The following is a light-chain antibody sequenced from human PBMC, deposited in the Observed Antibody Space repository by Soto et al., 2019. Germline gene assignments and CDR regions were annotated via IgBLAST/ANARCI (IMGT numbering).Light chain of an antibody. J-gene: IGKJ2*01. Sequence: EIVMTQSPATLSVSPGERATLSCRASQSVSSNLAWYQQKPGQAPTLLIYDASTRATGSPARFSGSGSGTEFTLTISSLQYEDFAVYYCQQYNNWPPATFGQGTKLEIK. CDR3: QQYNNWPPAT. V-gene: IGKV3-15*01. CDR1: QSVSSN. CDR2: DAS.